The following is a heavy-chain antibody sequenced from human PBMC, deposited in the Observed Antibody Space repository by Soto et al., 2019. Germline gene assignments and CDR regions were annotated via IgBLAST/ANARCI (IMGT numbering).Heavy chain of an antibody. J-gene: IGHJ6*02. Sequence: PGGSLRLSCTASGFTFGDYAMSWFRQAPGKGLEWVGFIRGKAYGGTTEYAASVKGRFTISRDDSKSIAYLQMNSLKTEDTAVYYCTRDFSAARHYYYYGMDVWGQGTTVTVSS. CDR1: GFTFGDYA. V-gene: IGHV3-49*03. CDR2: IRGKAYGGTT. D-gene: IGHD6-6*01. CDR3: TRDFSAARHYYYYGMDV.